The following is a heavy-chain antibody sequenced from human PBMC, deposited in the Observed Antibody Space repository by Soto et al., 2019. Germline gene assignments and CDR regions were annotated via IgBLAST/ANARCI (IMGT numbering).Heavy chain of an antibody. V-gene: IGHV4-59*08. CDR1: GGSISSYY. Sequence: SETLSLTCTVSGGSISSYYWSWIRQPPGKGLEWIGYIYYSGSTNYNPSLKSRVTISVDTSKNQFSLKLSSVTAADTAVYYCARGLDYFGVVISNLFDPWGQGTLVTVSS. CDR2: IYYSGST. D-gene: IGHD3-3*01. CDR3: ARGLDYFGVVISNLFDP. J-gene: IGHJ5*02.